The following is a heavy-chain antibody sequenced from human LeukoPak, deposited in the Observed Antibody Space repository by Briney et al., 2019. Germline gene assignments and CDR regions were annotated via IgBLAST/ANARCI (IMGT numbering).Heavy chain of an antibody. CDR3: ASSSVPAAIPLTYYYYYGMDV. J-gene: IGHJ6*02. V-gene: IGHV1-69*13. D-gene: IGHD2-2*02. Sequence: SVKVSCKASGGTFISYAISWVRQALGQGLEWMGGIIPIFGTANYAQKFQGRVTITADESTSTAYMELSSLRSEDTAVYYCASSSVPAAIPLTYYYYYGMDVWGQGTRSPSP. CDR1: GGTFISYA. CDR2: IIPIFGTA.